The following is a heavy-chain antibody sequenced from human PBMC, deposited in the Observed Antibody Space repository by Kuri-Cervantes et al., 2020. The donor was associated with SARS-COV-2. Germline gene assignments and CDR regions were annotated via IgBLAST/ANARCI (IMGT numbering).Heavy chain of an antibody. V-gene: IGHV5-51*01. CDR3: ASELRDDAFDI. CDR1: GYSFTSYW. CDR2: IYPGDSDT. Sequence: GESLKISCKGSGYSFTSYWIGWVRQMPGKGLEWMGIIYPGDSDTRYSPSFQGQVTFSADKSISTAYLQWSNLKASDTAMYYCASELRDDAFDIWGQGTMVTVSS. D-gene: IGHD1-7*01. J-gene: IGHJ3*02.